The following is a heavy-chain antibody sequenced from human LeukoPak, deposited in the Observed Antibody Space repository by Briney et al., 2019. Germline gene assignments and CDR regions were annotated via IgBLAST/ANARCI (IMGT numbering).Heavy chain of an antibody. CDR1: GYTFTDYY. J-gene: IGHJ4*02. CDR2: IHPNSGGT. Sequence: GASVKVSRKASGYTFTDYYMYWVRQAPGQGLEWMGWIHPNSGGTNYAQKFQGRVTMTRDTSISTAYMELSRLRSDDTAVYYCARDLSPYYYDSSGYYSDYWGQGTLVTVSS. D-gene: IGHD3-22*01. CDR3: ARDLSPYYYDSSGYYSDY. V-gene: IGHV1-2*02.